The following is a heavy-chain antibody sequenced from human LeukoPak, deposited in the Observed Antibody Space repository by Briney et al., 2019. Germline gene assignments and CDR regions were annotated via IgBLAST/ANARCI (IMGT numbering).Heavy chain of an antibody. J-gene: IGHJ3*02. D-gene: IGHD2-2*01. CDR3: ARARYANAWYAFDI. Sequence: SETLSLTCTVSGGSVSSYYWSWIRRPPGRGLEWIAYLSHSGSSDSNPSLTSRVTTLVDTSKNQFSLKLTFVTAADTAVYYCARARYANAWYAFDIWGHGTMVTVSS. CDR1: GGSVSSYY. CDR2: LSHSGSS. V-gene: IGHV4-59*02.